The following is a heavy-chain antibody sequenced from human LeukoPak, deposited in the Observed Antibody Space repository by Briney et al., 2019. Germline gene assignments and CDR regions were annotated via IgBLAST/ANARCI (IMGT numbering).Heavy chain of an antibody. J-gene: IGHJ2*01. D-gene: IGHD3-22*01. Sequence: GGSLRLSCAASGFTFSSYGMHWVRQAPGKGLEWVAFIRYDGSNKYYADSVKGRFTISRDNSKNTLYLQMNSLRAEDTAVYYCAKDGYYYDSSGSRRYWYFDLWGRGTLVTVSS. CDR1: GFTFSSYG. CDR2: IRYDGSNK. CDR3: AKDGYYYDSSGSRRYWYFDL. V-gene: IGHV3-30*02.